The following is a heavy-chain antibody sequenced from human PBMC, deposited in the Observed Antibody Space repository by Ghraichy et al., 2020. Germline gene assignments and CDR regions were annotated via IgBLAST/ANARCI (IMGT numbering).Heavy chain of an antibody. D-gene: IGHD5-24*01. CDR3: ARHGSRSCREYGCNNYFDY. V-gene: IGHV4-39*01. CDR1: GASINSINQY. CDR2: IYYTGST. J-gene: IGHJ4*02. Sequence: SETLSLTCTVSGASINSINQYWGWIRQPPGKGLEWMATIYYTGSTYYNPSLKSRLTISADTSRNQFSLKVTSVTAADTAVYYCARHGSRSCREYGCNNYFDYWGQGTLVTASS.